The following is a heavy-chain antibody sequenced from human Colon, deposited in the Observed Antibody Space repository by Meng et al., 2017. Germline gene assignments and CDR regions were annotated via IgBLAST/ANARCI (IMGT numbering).Heavy chain of an antibody. J-gene: IGHJ4*02. CDR3: GRDQGRELINH. CDR2: VYHRGDT. V-gene: IGHV4-4*02. CDR1: GASISSDIW. Sequence: QGQLQDSGSGLINPSGTLSLTCTVSGASISSDIWWSWVRQPPGKWLEWIGEVYHRGDTNYNPSLKSRVDISVDKSKNQFYLSLFSVTAADTAVYYCGRDQGRELINHWGQGTLVTVSS. D-gene: IGHD1-7*01.